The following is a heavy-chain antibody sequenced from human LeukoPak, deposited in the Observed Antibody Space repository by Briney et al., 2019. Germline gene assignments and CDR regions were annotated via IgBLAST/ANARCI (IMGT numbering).Heavy chain of an antibody. CDR2: ISSSSSTI. J-gene: IGHJ4*02. V-gene: IGHV3-48*01. Sequence: GGSLRLSCAASGFTFSSYSMNWVRQAPGKGLEWVSYISSSSSTIYYADSVKGRFTISRDNAKNSLYLQMNSLRAEDTAVYYCARDGGIVVVPAATYFDYWGQGTMVTVSS. D-gene: IGHD2-2*01. CDR3: ARDGGIVVVPAATYFDY. CDR1: GFTFSSYS.